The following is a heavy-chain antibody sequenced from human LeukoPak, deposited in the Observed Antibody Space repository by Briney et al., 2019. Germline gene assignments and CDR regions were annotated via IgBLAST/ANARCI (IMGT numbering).Heavy chain of an antibody. D-gene: IGHD3-10*01. Sequence: GASVKVSCKASGYTFTGYYMHWVRQAPGQGLEWMGWINPNSGGTNYAQKFQGRVTMTRDTSISTAYMELSRLRSEDMAVYYCAREGEYYSESGNLVDASDVWGQGTMVTVTA. V-gene: IGHV1-2*02. CDR2: INPNSGGT. CDR1: GYTFTGYY. CDR3: AREGEYYSESGNLVDASDV. J-gene: IGHJ3*01.